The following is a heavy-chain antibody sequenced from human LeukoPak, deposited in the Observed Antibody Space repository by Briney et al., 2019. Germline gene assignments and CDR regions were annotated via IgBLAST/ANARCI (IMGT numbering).Heavy chain of an antibody. V-gene: IGHV4-39*07. CDR1: GGSISSSSYY. CDR2: IYYSGST. CDR3: ARRLRLDWFDP. Sequence: SETLSLTCTVSGGSISSSSYYWGWIRQPPGKGLEWIGSIYYSGSTYYNPSLKSRVTISVDTSKNQFSLKLSSVTAADTAVYYCARRLRLDWFDPWGQGTLVTVSS. J-gene: IGHJ5*02. D-gene: IGHD6-19*01.